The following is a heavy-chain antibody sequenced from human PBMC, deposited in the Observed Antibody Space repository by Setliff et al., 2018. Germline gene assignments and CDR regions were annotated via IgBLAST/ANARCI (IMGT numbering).Heavy chain of an antibody. Sequence: SETLSLTCTVSGNSISSDYWSWIRQPAGKGLEWIGRIYTSGNTNYNPSLKSRVTMSLDTPKNQFSLKLSSVTAADTAVYYCASWRGYGFGIDYWGQGALVTVSS. CDR2: IYTSGNT. CDR1: GNSISSDY. CDR3: ASWRGYGFGIDY. V-gene: IGHV4-4*07. D-gene: IGHD5-18*01. J-gene: IGHJ4*02.